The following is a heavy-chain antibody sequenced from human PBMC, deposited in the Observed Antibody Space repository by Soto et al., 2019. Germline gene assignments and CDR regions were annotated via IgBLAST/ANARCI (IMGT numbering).Heavy chain of an antibody. V-gene: IGHV4-31*03. CDR3: ARGSFSSSSSWFDP. D-gene: IGHD6-6*01. Sequence: TLSLTCSVCGGSISSGGYYWTWILQHPGKGLEWIGYIYYSGNTYYNPSLQSRVSISLDTSKNQFSLNLYSVTAADTAMYYCARGSFSSSSSWFDPWGQGTLVTVSS. J-gene: IGHJ5*02. CDR1: GGSISSGGYY. CDR2: IYYSGNT.